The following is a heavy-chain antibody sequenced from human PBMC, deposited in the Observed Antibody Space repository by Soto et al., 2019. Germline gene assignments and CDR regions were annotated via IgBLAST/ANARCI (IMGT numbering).Heavy chain of an antibody. V-gene: IGHV1-69*01. CDR1: GGTFSSYA. J-gene: IGHJ4*02. CDR3: ARLFYDSSGYYPLGFDY. D-gene: IGHD3-22*01. CDR2: IIPIFGTA. Sequence: QVQLVQSGAEVKKPGSSVKVSCEASGGTFSSYAISWVRQAPGQGLEWMGGIIPIFGTANYAQKFQGRVTITADESTSTAYMELSSLRSEDTAVYYCARLFYDSSGYYPLGFDYWGQGTLVTVSS.